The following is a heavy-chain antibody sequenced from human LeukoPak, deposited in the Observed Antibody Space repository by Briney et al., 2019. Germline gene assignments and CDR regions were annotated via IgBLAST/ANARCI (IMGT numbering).Heavy chain of an antibody. V-gene: IGHV1-18*01. CDR1: GYTFTSYG. CDR2: VSAYNGNT. CDR3: ARDSFWSSGYEVDY. D-gene: IGHD3-22*01. Sequence: ASVKVSCKASGYTFTSYGISWVRPAPGQGREWMGWVSAYNGNTNYAQKLQGRVNMTTDTSTSSAYMELRSLRSDDTPVYYCARDSFWSSGYEVDYWGQGTLVTVSS. J-gene: IGHJ4*02.